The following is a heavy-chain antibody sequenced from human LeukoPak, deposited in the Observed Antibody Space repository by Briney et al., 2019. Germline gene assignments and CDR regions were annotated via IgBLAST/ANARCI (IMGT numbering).Heavy chain of an antibody. CDR3: ARDLVTVTKGFDI. J-gene: IGHJ3*02. D-gene: IGHD4-17*01. CDR1: GGSFSGYY. V-gene: IGHV4-34*01. Sequence: DPSETLSLTCAVYGGSFSGYYWSWIRHPPGKGLEWIGEINHSGSTNYNPSLKSRVTISIDTSKNQFSLKLTSVNAADTAVYYCARDLVTVTKGFDIWGKGTMVSVSS. CDR2: INHSGST.